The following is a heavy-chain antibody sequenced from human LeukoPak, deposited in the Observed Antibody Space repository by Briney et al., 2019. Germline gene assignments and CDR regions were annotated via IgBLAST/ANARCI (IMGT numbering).Heavy chain of an antibody. D-gene: IGHD3/OR15-3a*01. J-gene: IGHJ4*02. CDR3: GRYDFGTTQYMGDN. Sequence: SETLSLTCIVSGGSIRRSPYHWGWIRQPPGKGLEWIGSIHYTGTTYYNPSLKSRLTISVDTSKNQFSVQLNSVTAADTAVYYCGRYDFGTTQYMGDNGGQGTLVTVSS. CDR1: GGSIRRSPYH. V-gene: IGHV4-39*01. CDR2: IHYTGTT.